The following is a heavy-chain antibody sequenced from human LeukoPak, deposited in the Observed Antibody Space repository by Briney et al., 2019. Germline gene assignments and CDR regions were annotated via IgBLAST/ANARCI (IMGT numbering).Heavy chain of an antibody. CDR1: CDSISSYH. CDR3: ATTPRGFGDKYFQH. J-gene: IGHJ1*01. CDR2: IYYTGST. D-gene: IGHD3-10*01. V-gene: IGHV4-59*01. Sequence: KPSETLSLTCTVSCDSISSYHCSWIRQPPGKGLEWIGYIYYTGSTNSNPSLKSRVTMSVDTSKIQFSMRLSSVTAADTAVYYCATTPRGFGDKYFQHWGQGTLVTVSS.